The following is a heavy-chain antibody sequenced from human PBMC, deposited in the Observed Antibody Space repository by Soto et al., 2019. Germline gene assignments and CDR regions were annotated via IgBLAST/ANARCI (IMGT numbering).Heavy chain of an antibody. CDR2: IYYSGST. J-gene: IGHJ6*03. CDR1: GGSISSSSYY. Sequence: PSETLSLTCTVSGGSISSSSYYWGWIRQPPGKGLEWIGSIYYSGSTYYNLSLKSRVTISVDTSKNQFSLKLSSVTAADTAVYYCARHGLRTIFGGYYYYYYMDVWGKGTTVTVSS. CDR3: ARHGLRTIFGGYYYYYYMDV. V-gene: IGHV4-39*01. D-gene: IGHD3-3*01.